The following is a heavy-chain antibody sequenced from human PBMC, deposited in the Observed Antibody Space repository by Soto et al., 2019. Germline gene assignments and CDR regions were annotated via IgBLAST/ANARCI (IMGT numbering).Heavy chain of an antibody. CDR2: ISGSGGST. CDR1: GFTFSSYA. CDR3: AKTSRGWPLIDQWLKL. Sequence: PGGSLRLSCAASGFTFSSYAMSWVRQAPGKGLEWVSAISGSGGSTYYADSVKGRFTISRDNSKNTLYRQMNSLRAEDTAVYYCAKTSRGWPLIDQWLKLWGQAVLVTVCS. V-gene: IGHV3-23*01. J-gene: IGHJ4*02. D-gene: IGHD3-22*01.